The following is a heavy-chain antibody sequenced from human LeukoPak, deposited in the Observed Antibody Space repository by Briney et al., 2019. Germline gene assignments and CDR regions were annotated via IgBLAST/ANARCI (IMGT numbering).Heavy chain of an antibody. J-gene: IGHJ3*02. CDR2: IYYSGST. Sequence: SETLSLTCTVSGGSVSSGSYYWSWIRQPPGKGLEWIGYIYYSGSTNYNPSFKSRVTISVDTSKNQFSLKLSSVTAADTAVYYCARSQYYDSSGYYPDAFDIWGQGTMVTVSS. V-gene: IGHV4-61*01. D-gene: IGHD3-22*01. CDR3: ARSQYYDSSGYYPDAFDI. CDR1: GGSVSSGSYY.